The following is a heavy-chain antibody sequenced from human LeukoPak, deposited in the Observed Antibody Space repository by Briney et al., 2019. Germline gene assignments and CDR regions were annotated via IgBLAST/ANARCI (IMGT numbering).Heavy chain of an antibody. CDR2: ITTTGNTA. J-gene: IGHJ4*01. D-gene: IGHD3-10*01. CDR3: ATYGSGSGTFFDS. CDR1: GFTFSDYF. Sequence: GGSLRLSCAASGFTFSDYFMTWIRQAPGKGLEWISYITTTGNTAFYADSVKGRFTVSRDNAKNSLYLQMNSLRAEDTALYYCATYGSGSGTFFDSWGQGTLVTVSS. V-gene: IGHV3-11*04.